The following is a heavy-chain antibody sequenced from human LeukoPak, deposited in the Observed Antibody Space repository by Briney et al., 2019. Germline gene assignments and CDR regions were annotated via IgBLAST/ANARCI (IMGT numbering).Heavy chain of an antibody. D-gene: IGHD3-22*01. CDR1: GYTLTELS. V-gene: IGHV1-18*01. CDR3: ARDPSLDYYDSSGYYYDY. J-gene: IGHJ4*02. Sequence: ASVKVSCKVSGYTLTELSMHWVRQAPGKGLEWMGWISAYNGNTNYAQKLQGRVTMTTDTSTSTAYMELRSLRSDDTAVYYCARDPSLDYYDSSGYYYDYWGQGTLVTVSS. CDR2: ISAYNGNT.